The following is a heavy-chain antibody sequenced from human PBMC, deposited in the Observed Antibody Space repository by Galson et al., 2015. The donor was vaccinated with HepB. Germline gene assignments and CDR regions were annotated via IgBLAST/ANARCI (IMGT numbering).Heavy chain of an antibody. CDR2: ISYDGSNK. J-gene: IGHJ4*02. D-gene: IGHD3-3*01. CDR1: GFTFSSYA. CDR3: ARDQRDYDFWSGYYRTLDY. V-gene: IGHV3-30*04. Sequence: SLRLSCAASGFTFSSYAMHWVRQAPGKGLEWVAVISYDGSNKYYADSVKGRFTISRDNSKNTLYLQMNSLRAEDTAVYYCARDQRDYDFWSGYYRTLDYWGQGTLVTVSS.